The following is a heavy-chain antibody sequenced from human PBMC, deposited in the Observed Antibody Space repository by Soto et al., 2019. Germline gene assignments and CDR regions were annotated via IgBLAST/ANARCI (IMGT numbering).Heavy chain of an antibody. CDR3: ARGSGYCSGGSCKNYFDY. Sequence: GGSLRLSCAASGFTFSSYAMSWVRQAPGKGLEWVSAISGSGGSTYYADSVKGRFTISRDNSKNTLYLQMNSLRAEDTAVYYCARGSGYCSGGSCKNYFDYWGQGTLVTVSS. J-gene: IGHJ4*02. CDR2: ISGSGGST. D-gene: IGHD2-15*01. CDR1: GFTFSSYA. V-gene: IGHV3-23*01.